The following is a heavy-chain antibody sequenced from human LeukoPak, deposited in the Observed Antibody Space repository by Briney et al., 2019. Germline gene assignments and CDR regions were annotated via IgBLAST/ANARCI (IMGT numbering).Heavy chain of an antibody. J-gene: IGHJ4*02. Sequence: ASVKVSCKVSGYTLTELSMHWVRQAPGKGLEWMGGFDPEDGETIYAQKFQGRVTMTRDTSVNTAYMELSSLRSDDTAVYYCASRMLGFGEPDAAGGPFDYWGQGTLVTVSS. CDR1: GYTLTELS. V-gene: IGHV1-24*01. CDR3: ASRMLGFGEPDAAGGPFDY. CDR2: FDPEDGET. D-gene: IGHD3-10*01.